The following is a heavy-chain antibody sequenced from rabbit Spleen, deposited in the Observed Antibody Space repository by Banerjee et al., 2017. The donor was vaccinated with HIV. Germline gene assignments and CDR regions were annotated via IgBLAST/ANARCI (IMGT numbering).Heavy chain of an antibody. D-gene: IGHD8-1*01. CDR2: IDSGSSGFT. J-gene: IGHJ6*01. Sequence: QEQLVESGGGLVQPGGSLKLSCKASGFSLSNNYYMCWVRQAPGKGLEWIACIDSGSSGFTYFASWAKGRFTISKTSSTTVTLQMTSLTAADTATYFCARDSGSSFSSYGMDLWGQGTLVTVS. CDR3: ARDSGSSFSSYGMDL. V-gene: IGHV1S45*01. CDR1: GFSLSNNYY.